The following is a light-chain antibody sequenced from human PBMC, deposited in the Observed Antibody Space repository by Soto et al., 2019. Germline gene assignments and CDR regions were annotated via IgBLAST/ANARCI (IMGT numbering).Light chain of an antibody. CDR2: SAS. J-gene: IGKJ4*01. V-gene: IGKV1-39*01. Sequence: DIQMPQSPSSLSASVGDRVTITCRASQSISNYLNWYQHKPGKAPKLLIHSASSLQSGVPSRLSGSGSGTDFTLTISSLQPEDFATYTCQQSYSYPLPFGGGTKVEIK. CDR1: QSISNY. CDR3: QQSYSYPLP.